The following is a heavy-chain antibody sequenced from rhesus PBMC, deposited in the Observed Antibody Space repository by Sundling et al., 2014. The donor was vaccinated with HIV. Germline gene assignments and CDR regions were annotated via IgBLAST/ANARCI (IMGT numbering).Heavy chain of an antibody. V-gene: IGHV4S10*01. CDR1: GGSISDSYR. CDR2: IYGNSAST. J-gene: IGHJ4*01. CDR3: ARAPFGG. Sequence: QVQVQESGPGVVKPSETLSLTCAVSGGSISDSYRWTPGKGLEWIGSIYGNSASTYYNPSLNNRVTISKDTSKSQFSLRLSSVTAADTAVYYCARAPFGGWGQGVLVTVSS. D-gene: IGHD3-3*01.